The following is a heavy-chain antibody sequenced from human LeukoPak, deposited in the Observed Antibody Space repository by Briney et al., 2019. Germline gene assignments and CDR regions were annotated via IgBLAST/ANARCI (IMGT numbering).Heavy chain of an antibody. V-gene: IGHV4-39*07. CDR2: IYYSGST. CDR1: GGSISSSSYY. D-gene: IGHD3-10*01. Sequence: PSETLSLTCTVSGGSISSSSYYWGWIRQPPGKGLEWIGSIYYSGSTYYNPSLKSRVTISVDTSKNQFSLKLSSVTAADTAVYYCARDLLRFGESSQWFDPWGQGTLVTVSS. J-gene: IGHJ5*02. CDR3: ARDLLRFGESSQWFDP.